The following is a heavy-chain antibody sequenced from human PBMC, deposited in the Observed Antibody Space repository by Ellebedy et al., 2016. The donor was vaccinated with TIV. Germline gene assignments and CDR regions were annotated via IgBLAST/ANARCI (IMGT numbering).Heavy chain of an antibody. CDR1: GGSINSSRHY. CDR3: ARLTVSLVGDY. D-gene: IGHD2-2*01. Sequence: MPSETLSLTCTVSGGSINSSRHYWGWIRQSPGKGLEWIGSIDYSGSTYYNPSLKSRVTISVDTSKNQFSLRLTSVTSADTAVYYCARLTVSLVGDYWGQGTLVAVSS. J-gene: IGHJ4*02. CDR2: IDYSGST. V-gene: IGHV4-39*01.